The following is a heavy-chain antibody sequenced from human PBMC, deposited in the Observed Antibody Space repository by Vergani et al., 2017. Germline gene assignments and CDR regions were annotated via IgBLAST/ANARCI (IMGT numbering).Heavy chain of an antibody. J-gene: IGHJ6*02. V-gene: IGHV3-72*01. Sequence: EVQLVESGGGLVQPGGSLRLSCAASGFTFSDHYMDWVRQAPGKGLEWVGRTRNKANSYTTEYAASVKGRFTITRDDSKNSLYLQMNSLKTEDTAVYYCASAASAVAGTYYYYGMDVWGQGTTVTVSS. CDR3: ASAASAVAGTYYYYGMDV. CDR2: TRNKANSYTT. CDR1: GFTFSDHY. D-gene: IGHD6-19*01.